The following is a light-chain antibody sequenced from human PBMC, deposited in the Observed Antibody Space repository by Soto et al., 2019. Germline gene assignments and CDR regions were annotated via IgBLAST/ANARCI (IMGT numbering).Light chain of an antibody. Sequence: DIVMTQSPATLSVSPGERATLSCRASQNISTNLAWYQQKPGQAPRLLLLSESSRLSDIPARFSGSGSGTDFTLTISDVQPEDFALYYCHQRQSWPRTFGQGTKVDIK. CDR2: SES. CDR1: QNISTN. V-gene: IGKV3-15*01. J-gene: IGKJ1*01. CDR3: HQRQSWPRT.